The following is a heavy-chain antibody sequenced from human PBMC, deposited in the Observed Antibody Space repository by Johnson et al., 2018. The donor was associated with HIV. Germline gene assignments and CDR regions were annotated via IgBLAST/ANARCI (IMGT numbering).Heavy chain of an antibody. CDR2: MWYDGSNR. J-gene: IGHJ3*02. D-gene: IGHD1-26*01. CDR3: AKGGGSYSDAFDI. CDR1: GFTFSTYG. Sequence: QVQLVESGGGVVQPGRSLRLSCAASGFTFSTYGMHWVRQAPGKGLEWVAVMWYDGSNRYYADSVKGRFTISRDNSKNTLYLQMNSLRAEDTAVYYCAKGGGSYSDAFDIWGQGTMVTVSS. V-gene: IGHV3-33*06.